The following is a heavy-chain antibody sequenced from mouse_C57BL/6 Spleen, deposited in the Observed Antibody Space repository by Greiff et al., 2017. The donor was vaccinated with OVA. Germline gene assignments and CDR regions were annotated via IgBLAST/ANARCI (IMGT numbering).Heavy chain of an antibody. CDR2: IHPNSGST. D-gene: IGHD1-1*01. Sequence: QVQLQQSGAELVKPGASVKLSCKASGYTFTSYWMHWVKQRPGQGLEWIGMIHPNSGSTNYNEKFKSKATLTVDKSSSTAYMQLNSLTSEDSAVNYCARDCYGSTFDYWGQGTTLTVSS. V-gene: IGHV1-64*01. J-gene: IGHJ2*01. CDR3: ARDCYGSTFDY. CDR1: GYTFTSYW.